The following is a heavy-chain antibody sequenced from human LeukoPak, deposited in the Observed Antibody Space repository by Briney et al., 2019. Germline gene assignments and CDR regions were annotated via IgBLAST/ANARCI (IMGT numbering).Heavy chain of an antibody. J-gene: IGHJ3*02. D-gene: IGHD6-13*01. V-gene: IGHV4-59*01. CDR3: ARDQIAADGLGGAFDI. CDR1: GGSINSYY. Sequence: SETLSLTCTVSGGSINSYYWSWIRQSPGKGLEWIGYIYYSGSTNYNPSLKSRVTISVDTSKNQFSLRLSSVTAADTAVYYCARDQIAADGLGGAFDIWGQGTMVTVSS. CDR2: IYYSGST.